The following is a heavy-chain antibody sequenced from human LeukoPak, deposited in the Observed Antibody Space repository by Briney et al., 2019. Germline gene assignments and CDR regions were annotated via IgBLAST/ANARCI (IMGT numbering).Heavy chain of an antibody. CDR1: GFTFSSYA. J-gene: IGHJ4*02. V-gene: IGHV3-23*01. CDR3: AKDFGDSSGWYYFDY. D-gene: IGHD6-19*01. Sequence: PGGSPRLSCAASGFTFSSYAMSWVRQAPGKGLEWVSAISGSGGSTYYADSVKGRFTISRDNSKNTLYLQMNSLRAEDTAVYYCAKDFGDSSGWYYFDYWGQGTLVTVSS. CDR2: ISGSGGST.